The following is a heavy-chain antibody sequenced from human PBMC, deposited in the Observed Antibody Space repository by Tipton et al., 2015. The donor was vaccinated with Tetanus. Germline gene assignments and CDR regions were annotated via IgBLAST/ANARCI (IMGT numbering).Heavy chain of an antibody. Sequence: SLRLSCAASGFIFSSYGIHWVRQAPGKGLEWLAVSWYDGTDKYYAGSVKGRFTISRDNSKNTLDLRMNSLRAEDTAVYYCAREAACSGGSCFFWDFDNWGQRTLDTVSS. D-gene: IGHD2-15*01. CDR1: GFIFSSYG. CDR3: AREAACSGGSCFFWDFDN. CDR2: SWYDGTDK. V-gene: IGHV3-33*01. J-gene: IGHJ4*02.